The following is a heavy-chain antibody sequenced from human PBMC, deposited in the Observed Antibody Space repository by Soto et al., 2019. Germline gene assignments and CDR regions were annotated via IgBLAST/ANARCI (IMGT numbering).Heavy chain of an antibody. CDR2: IIPYLDIT. J-gene: IGHJ4*02. CDR1: GGTFGTYT. D-gene: IGHD5-18*01. Sequence: QVQLVQSGAEVKKPGSSVKVSCKAPGGTFGTYTISWVRQAPGQGLEWMGRIIPYLDITDYAQKFQGRFTIAADKSTTTAYMELNRLRSEDTVVYFCARDTTYWGQGTLVTVSS. V-gene: IGHV1-69*02. CDR3: ARDTTY.